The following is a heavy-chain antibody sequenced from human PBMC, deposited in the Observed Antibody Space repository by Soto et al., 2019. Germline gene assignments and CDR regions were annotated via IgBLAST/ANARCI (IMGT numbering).Heavy chain of an antibody. CDR1: GFSLSSSGVG. J-gene: IGHJ5*02. CDR2: IYWDDDK. CDR3: AHGTDKFDP. V-gene: IGHV2-5*02. Sequence: QITLKESGPTVVKPTQTLTLTCTFSGFSLSSSGVGVGWIRQPPGKALEWLALIYWDDDKRYSPSLKSRLTITMDTSQKQVVLTMINMDPVDTATHYCAHGTDKFDPWGQGTLVIVSS.